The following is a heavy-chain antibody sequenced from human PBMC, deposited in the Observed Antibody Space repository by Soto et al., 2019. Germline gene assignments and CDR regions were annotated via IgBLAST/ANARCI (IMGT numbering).Heavy chain of an antibody. D-gene: IGHD3-22*01. CDR3: ARGLISGYYLYDAFDI. J-gene: IGHJ3*02. CDR1: GYTFTSYA. V-gene: IGHV1-3*01. CDR2: INAGNGNT. Sequence: ASVKVSCKASGYTFTSYAMHWVRQAPGQRLEWMGWINAGNGNTKYSQKFQGRVTITRDTSASTAYMELRSLRSDDTAVYYCARGLISGYYLYDAFDIWGQGTMVTVSS.